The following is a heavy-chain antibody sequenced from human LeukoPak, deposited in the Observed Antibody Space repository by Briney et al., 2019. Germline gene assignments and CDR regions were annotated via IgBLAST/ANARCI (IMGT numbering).Heavy chain of an antibody. Sequence: GGSLRLSCAASGFTFSSYSMNWVRQAPGKGLEWVSSISSSSSYIYYADSVKGRFTISRDNSKNTLYLQMNSLRAEDTAVYYCAKDLRPETYYDFWSGYFGSDYWGQGTLVTVSS. V-gene: IGHV3-21*04. D-gene: IGHD3-3*01. CDR2: ISSSSSYI. CDR1: GFTFSSYS. CDR3: AKDLRPETYYDFWSGYFGSDY. J-gene: IGHJ4*02.